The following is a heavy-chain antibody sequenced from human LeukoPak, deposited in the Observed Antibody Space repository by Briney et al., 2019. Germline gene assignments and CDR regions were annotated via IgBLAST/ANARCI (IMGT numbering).Heavy chain of an antibody. J-gene: IGHJ5*02. CDR1: GGSFSGYY. D-gene: IGHD6-19*01. CDR3: ARRRRYSSNWFDP. V-gene: IGHV4-34*01. Sequence: KTSETLSLTCAVYGGSFSGYYWSWIRQPPGKGLEWIGEINHSGSTNYNPSLKSRVTISVDTSKNQFSLKLSSVTAADTAVYYCARRRRYSSNWFDPWGQGTLVTVSS. CDR2: INHSGST.